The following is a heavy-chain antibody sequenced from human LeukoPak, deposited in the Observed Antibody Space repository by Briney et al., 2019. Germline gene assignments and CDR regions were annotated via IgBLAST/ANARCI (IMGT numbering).Heavy chain of an antibody. Sequence: PSETLSLTCNVSGVSISTHYWSWIRQSPGKGLEWIGYIYHNGITNYNPSLKSRVTISIDTSKNEFSLKLTSVIAADTAVYYCARVAYYDSSGYPLGYMDVWGKGTTVTISS. CDR3: ARVAYYDSSGYPLGYMDV. V-gene: IGHV4-59*11. D-gene: IGHD3-22*01. CDR2: IYHNGIT. CDR1: GVSISTHY. J-gene: IGHJ6*03.